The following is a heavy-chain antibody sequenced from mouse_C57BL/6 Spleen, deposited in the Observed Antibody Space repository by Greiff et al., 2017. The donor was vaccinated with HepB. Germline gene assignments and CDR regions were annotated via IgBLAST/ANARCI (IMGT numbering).Heavy chain of an antibody. J-gene: IGHJ1*03. D-gene: IGHD2-4*01. V-gene: IGHV5-9-1*02. CDR2: ISSGGDYI. Sequence: EVKLMESGEGLVKPGGSLKLSCAASGFTFSSYAMSWVRQTPEKRLEWVAYISSGGDYIYYADTVKGRFTISRDNARNTLYLQMSSLKSEDTAMYYCTRDLYDYDWYFDVWGTGTTVTVSS. CDR1: GFTFSSYA. CDR3: TRDLYDYDWYFDV.